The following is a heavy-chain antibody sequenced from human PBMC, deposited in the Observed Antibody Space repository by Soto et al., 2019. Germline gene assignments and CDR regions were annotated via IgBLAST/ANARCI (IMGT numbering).Heavy chain of an antibody. D-gene: IGHD6-19*01. V-gene: IGHV3-7*03. J-gene: IGHJ6*02. Sequence: WWSLRLSCSTAVLTFSKYWMTWVRQAPGKGLEWVATIKHGGSEKSNLDSVEGRFTISRDNAKNSLSLQMNSLRVEDTAVYFCASVPGSPGYHGLDVWGQGTTVTVSS. CDR2: IKHGGSEK. CDR3: ASVPGSPGYHGLDV. CDR1: VLTFSKYW.